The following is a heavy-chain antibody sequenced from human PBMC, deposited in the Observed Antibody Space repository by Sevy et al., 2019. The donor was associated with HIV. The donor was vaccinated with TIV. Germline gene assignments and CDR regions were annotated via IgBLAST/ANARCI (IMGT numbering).Heavy chain of an antibody. CDR3: ARDRRNYGGQYFDY. CDR2: ISSGTTYT. D-gene: IGHD4-17*01. CDR1: GFTFSDYY. Sequence: GGSLRLYCAASGFTFSDYYMSWIRQAPGKGLEWVSDISSGTTYTKYADSMKGRFTISRDNAKNSLYLQLNSLIVEDTAVYYCARDRRNYGGQYFDYWGQGTLVTVSS. V-gene: IGHV3-11*06. J-gene: IGHJ4*02.